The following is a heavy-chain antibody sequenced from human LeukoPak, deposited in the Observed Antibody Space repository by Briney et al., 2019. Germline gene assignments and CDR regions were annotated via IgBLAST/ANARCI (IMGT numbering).Heavy chain of an antibody. CDR2: INSDGSST. CDR1: GFTFSSYW. D-gene: IGHD5-18*01. V-gene: IGHV3-74*01. J-gene: IGHJ4*02. Sequence: GGSLRLSCAASGFTFSSYWMHWVRQAPGKGLVWVSRINSDGSSTSYADSVKGRFTISRDNAKNTLNLQMNSLRAEDTAVYYCARAGDRYSYGYLYCWGQGTLVAVSS. CDR3: ARAGDRYSYGYLYC.